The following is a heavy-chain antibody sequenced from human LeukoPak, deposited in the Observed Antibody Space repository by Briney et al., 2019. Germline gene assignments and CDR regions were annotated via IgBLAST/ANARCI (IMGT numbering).Heavy chain of an antibody. CDR2: IYSDNT. J-gene: IGHJ4*02. Sequence: LGGSLRLSCTVSGFTVSSNSMSWVRQAPGKGLEWVSFIYSDNTHYSDSVKGRFTISRDNSKNTLYLQMNSLRVEDTAVYFCARRAGAYSHPYDYWGQGTLVTVSS. CDR3: ARRAGAYSHPYDY. CDR1: GFTVSSNS. V-gene: IGHV3-53*01. D-gene: IGHD4/OR15-4a*01.